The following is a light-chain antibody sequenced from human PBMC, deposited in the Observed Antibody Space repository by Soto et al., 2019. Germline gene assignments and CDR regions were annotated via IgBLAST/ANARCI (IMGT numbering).Light chain of an antibody. CDR3: QQRFTTPPT. V-gene: IGKV1-39*01. CDR1: QSISSY. J-gene: IGKJ2*01. Sequence: DIQMTQSPSSLSASVGDRVTIPCRASQSISSYLNWYQQKPGQAPKLLIYVSSRLQSGVPSRFSGSAARTDFTLSISSLQPEDFATYYCQQRFTTPPTFGQGTKLEIQ. CDR2: VSS.